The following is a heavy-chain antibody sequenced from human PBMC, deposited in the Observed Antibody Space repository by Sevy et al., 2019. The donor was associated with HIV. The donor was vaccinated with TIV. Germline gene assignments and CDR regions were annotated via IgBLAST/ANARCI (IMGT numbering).Heavy chain of an antibody. J-gene: IGHJ6*03. CDR1: GFTFNSYD. CDR3: AKEGYFYYVDV. CDR2: ISHSDGST. Sequence: GGSLRLSCAASGFTFNSYDMSWVRQAPGKGLEWVSTISHSDGSTYYADSVKGRFTISRKNSKNTLYLQMNSLRDEDTAVYYCAKEGYFYYVDVWGKGTTVTVSS. V-gene: IGHV3-23*01.